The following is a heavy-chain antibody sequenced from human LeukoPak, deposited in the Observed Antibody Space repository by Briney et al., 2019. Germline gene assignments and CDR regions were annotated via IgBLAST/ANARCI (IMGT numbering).Heavy chain of an antibody. V-gene: IGHV3-30-3*01. J-gene: IGHJ4*02. D-gene: IGHD6-19*01. Sequence: GRSLRLSCAASGFTFSSFTMHWVRQAPGKGLEWVAVISYDGSNKYYADSVKGRFTISRDNSKNTLYLQMNSLRAEDTAVYYCAKVKRWLAHYFDYWGQGTLVTVSS. CDR1: GFTFSSFT. CDR2: ISYDGSNK. CDR3: AKVKRWLAHYFDY.